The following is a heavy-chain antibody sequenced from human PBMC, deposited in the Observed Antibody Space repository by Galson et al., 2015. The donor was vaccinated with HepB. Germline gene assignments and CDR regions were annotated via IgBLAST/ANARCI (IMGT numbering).Heavy chain of an antibody. CDR3: ARGPLRFNNIYYYYYGMDV. Sequence: SLRLSCAASGFTFSSYGMHWVRQAPGKGLEWVAVIWYDGSNKYYADSVKGRFTISRDNSKNTLYLQMNSLRAEDTAVYYCARGPLRFNNIYYYYYGMDVWGQGTTVTVSS. CDR1: GFTFSSYG. J-gene: IGHJ6*02. D-gene: IGHD3-3*01. V-gene: IGHV3-33*01. CDR2: IWYDGSNK.